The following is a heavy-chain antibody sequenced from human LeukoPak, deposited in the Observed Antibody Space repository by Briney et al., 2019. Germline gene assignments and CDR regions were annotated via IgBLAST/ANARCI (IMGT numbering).Heavy chain of an antibody. J-gene: IGHJ5*02. D-gene: IGHD2-8*02. CDR3: ARWPDGYCPGSRCYELDL. V-gene: IGHV4-34*01. CDR1: GVSLTGYY. CDR2: VNHGHSA. Sequence: SETLSLTCEVRGVSLTGYYWAWIRQSPGKGLEWIGEVNHGHSANYNPSLTSRVTISVDTSKNQFSLRLRSVTAADSAVYYCARWPDGYCPGSRCYELDLWGQGTLVTVSS.